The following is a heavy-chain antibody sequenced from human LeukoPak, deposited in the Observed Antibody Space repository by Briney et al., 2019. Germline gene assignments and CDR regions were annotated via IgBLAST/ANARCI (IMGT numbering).Heavy chain of an antibody. CDR1: GFTLSSYW. V-gene: IGHV3-74*03. J-gene: IGHJ4*02. CDR3: ARSGWPYYFDY. CDR2: INNDGGT. Sequence: GGSLRLSCAASGFTLSSYWRHWVRQDPGKGLVWVSRINNDGGTTYADPVKGRFTISRDNAKNTLYLQMNSLRVEDTAIYYCARSGWPYYFDYWGQGTLVSVSS. D-gene: IGHD5-24*01.